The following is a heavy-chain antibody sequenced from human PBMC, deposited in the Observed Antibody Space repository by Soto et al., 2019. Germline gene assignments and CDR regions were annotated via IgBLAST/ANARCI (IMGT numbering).Heavy chain of an antibody. Sequence: ASVKVSCKASGGTFSSYAISWVRQAPGQGLEWMGGIIPIFGTANYAQKFQGRVTITADESASTAYMELSSLRSEDTAVYYCARDRSSSWYWFDPWGQGTLVTVSS. CDR3: ARDRSSSWYWFDP. J-gene: IGHJ5*02. CDR1: GGTFSSYA. D-gene: IGHD6-13*01. CDR2: IIPIFGTA. V-gene: IGHV1-69*13.